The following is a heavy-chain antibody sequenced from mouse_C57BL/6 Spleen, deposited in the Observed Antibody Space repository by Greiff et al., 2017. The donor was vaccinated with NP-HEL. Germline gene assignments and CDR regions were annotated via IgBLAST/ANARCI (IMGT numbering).Heavy chain of an antibody. Sequence: EVQLVESGGGLVKPGGSLKLSCAASGFTFSSYAMSWVRQTPEKRLEWVATISDGGSYTYYPDNLKGRFTISRDNAKNNLYLQMSHLKSEDTAMYYCASLYDGRFAYWGQGTLVTVSA. CDR2: ISDGGSYT. CDR1: GFTFSSYA. V-gene: IGHV5-4*01. D-gene: IGHD2-3*01. CDR3: ASLYDGRFAY. J-gene: IGHJ3*01.